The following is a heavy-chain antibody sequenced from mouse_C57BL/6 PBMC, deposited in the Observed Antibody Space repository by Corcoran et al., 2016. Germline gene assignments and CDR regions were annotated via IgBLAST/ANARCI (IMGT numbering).Heavy chain of an antibody. CDR2: INTYSGVP. Sequence: QIQLVQSGPELKKPGETVKISCKASGYTFTTYGMSWVKQAPGKGLKWMGWINTYSGVPTYADDFKGRFAFSLETSASTAYLQINNLKNEDTATYFCVYGSSPAWFAYWGQGTLVTVSA. CDR3: VYGSSPAWFAY. V-gene: IGHV9-3*01. CDR1: GYTFTTYG. D-gene: IGHD1-1*01. J-gene: IGHJ3*01.